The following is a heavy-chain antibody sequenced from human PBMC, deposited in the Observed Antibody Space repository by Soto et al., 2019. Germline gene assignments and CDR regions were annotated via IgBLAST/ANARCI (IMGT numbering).Heavy chain of an antibody. CDR2: IIPMFGSA. CDR1: GDTFSSNA. J-gene: IGHJ3*02. V-gene: IGHV1-69*12. Sequence: QVQLVQSGAEVKKPGSSVKVSCKVSGDTFSSNAISWVRQAPGQGLEWMGGIIPMFGSANYAGKFQGRVTIIADESKTTAYMEVSSLRSEDTAMYYCASHPQTYSGNHDAFDIWGQGTMVIVSS. D-gene: IGHD1-26*01. CDR3: ASHPQTYSGNHDAFDI.